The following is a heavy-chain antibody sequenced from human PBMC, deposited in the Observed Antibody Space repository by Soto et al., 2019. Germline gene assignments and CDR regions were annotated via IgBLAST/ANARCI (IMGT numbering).Heavy chain of an antibody. CDR3: ATSPYDFWSGPRGSGMDV. CDR1: GGSISSGDYY. V-gene: IGHV4-30-4*01. CDR2: IYYSGST. Sequence: QVQLQESGPGLVKPSQTLSLTCTVSGGSISSGDYYWSWIRQPPGKGLEWIGYIYYSGSTYYNPSLKRRVTISVDTSKNQSSRKLSSVTAADTAVYYCATSPYDFWSGPRGSGMDVWGQGTTVTVSS. D-gene: IGHD3-3*01. J-gene: IGHJ6*02.